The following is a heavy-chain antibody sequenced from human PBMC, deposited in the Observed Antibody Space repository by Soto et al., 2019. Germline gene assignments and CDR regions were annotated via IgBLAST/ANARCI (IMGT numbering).Heavy chain of an antibody. D-gene: IGHD3-16*02. Sequence: QVQLVESGGGVVQPGRSLRLSCAASGFTTFSSYGMHWVRQAPGKGLEWVAVIWYDGSNKYYADCVKGRFTIARDNSKNPLYMQMNGLLAEDTAVYYCARAYRRDCFDYLGQGTLVTVSS. J-gene: IGHJ4*02. CDR1: GFTTFSSYG. CDR3: ARAYRRDCFDY. CDR2: IWYDGSNK. V-gene: IGHV3-33*01.